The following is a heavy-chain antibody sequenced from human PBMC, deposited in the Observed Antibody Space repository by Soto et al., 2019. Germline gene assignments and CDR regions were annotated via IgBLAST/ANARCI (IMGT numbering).Heavy chain of an antibody. V-gene: IGHV1-18*01. CDR3: ARVGLSGNYECAACIDY. Sequence: QVQLVQSGAEVKKPGASVKVSCKASGYTFTSYGISWVRQAPGQGLEWMGWVSGYNGDTNYAQKLQGRVTMTTDTSTSTAYMELRSLRSDDTAVYCCARVGLSGNYECAACIDYWGQGTLVTVSS. J-gene: IGHJ4*02. D-gene: IGHD3-10*01. CDR1: GYTFTSYG. CDR2: VSGYNGDT.